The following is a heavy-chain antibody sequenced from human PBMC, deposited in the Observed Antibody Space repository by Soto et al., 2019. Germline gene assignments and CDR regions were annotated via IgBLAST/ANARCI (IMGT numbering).Heavy chain of an antibody. D-gene: IGHD3-3*01. CDR2: INHSGST. Sequence: PSETLSLTCAVYGGSFSGYYWSWIRQPPGKGLEWIGEINHSGSTNYNPSLKSRVTISVDTSKNQFSLKLSSVTAADTAVYYCARGGIVDFWSGYYRWFDPWGQGTLVTVSS. J-gene: IGHJ5*02. CDR1: GGSFSGYY. CDR3: ARGGIVDFWSGYYRWFDP. V-gene: IGHV4-34*01.